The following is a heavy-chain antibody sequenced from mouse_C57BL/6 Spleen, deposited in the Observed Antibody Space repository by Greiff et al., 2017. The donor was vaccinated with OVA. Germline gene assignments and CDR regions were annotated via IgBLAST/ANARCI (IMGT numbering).Heavy chain of an antibody. Sequence: QVQLKESGPGLVAPSQRLSITCTVSGFSLTSYGVHWVRQPPGKGLEWLVVIWSDGSTTYNSALKSRLSISKDNSKSQVFLKMNSLQTDDTAMYYCARQGYEYDERENWFAYWGQGTLVTVSA. D-gene: IGHD2-4*01. V-gene: IGHV2-6-1*01. CDR3: ARQGYEYDERENWFAY. J-gene: IGHJ3*01. CDR2: IWSDGST. CDR1: GFSLTSYG.